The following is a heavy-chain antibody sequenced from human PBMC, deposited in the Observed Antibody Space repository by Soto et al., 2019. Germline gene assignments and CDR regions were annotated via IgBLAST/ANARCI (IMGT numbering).Heavy chain of an antibody. CDR3: ARVGLSAFDI. V-gene: IGHV1-69*13. J-gene: IGHJ3*02. CDR2: IIPIFGTA. Sequence: AVKVSCKASGGTFSSYAISWVRQAPGQGLEWMGGIIPIFGTANYAQKFQGRVTITADESTSTAYMELSSLRSEDTAVYYCARVGLSAFDIWGQGTMVTVAS. CDR1: GGTFSSYA.